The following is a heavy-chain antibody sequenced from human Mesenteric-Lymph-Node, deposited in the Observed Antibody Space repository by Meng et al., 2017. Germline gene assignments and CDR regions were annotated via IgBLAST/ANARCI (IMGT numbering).Heavy chain of an antibody. CDR1: GYTFTGYY. D-gene: IGHD1-26*01. J-gene: IGHJ6*02. V-gene: IGHV1-2*02. CDR3: ARGGSYYAIFYYYYYGMDV. CDR2: INPNSGGT. Sequence: ASVKVSCKASGYTFTGYYMHWVRQAPGQGLEWMGWINPNSGGTNYAQKFQGRVTMTRDTSISTAYMELSRLRSDDTAVYYCARGGSYYAIFYYYYYGMDVWGQGTTVTVSS.